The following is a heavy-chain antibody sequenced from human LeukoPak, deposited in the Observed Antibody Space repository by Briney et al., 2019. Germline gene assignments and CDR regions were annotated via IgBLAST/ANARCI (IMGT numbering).Heavy chain of an antibody. CDR1: GYTFTSYY. Sequence: GASVKVSCKASGYTFTSYYLRWVRQPPGQGREWMGMVNPSGGSTSYAQKFQGRVTMTRDTSTTTVYMELSSLRSDDTAVFYCARRHKHYFQIDYWGQGTLVTVSS. CDR2: VNPSGGST. CDR3: ARRHKHYFQIDY. V-gene: IGHV1-46*01. D-gene: IGHD2/OR15-2a*01. J-gene: IGHJ4*02.